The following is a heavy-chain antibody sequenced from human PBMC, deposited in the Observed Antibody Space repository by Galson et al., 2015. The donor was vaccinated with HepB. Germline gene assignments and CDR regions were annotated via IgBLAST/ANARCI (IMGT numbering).Heavy chain of an antibody. J-gene: IGHJ5*02. CDR3: ARDLGGATRPGFDP. Sequence: SVKVSCKASGYTFTSYGISWVRQAPGQGLEWMGWISAYNGNTNYAQKLQGRVTMTTDTSTGTAYMELSSLRSEDTAVYYCARDLGGATRPGFDPWGQGTLVTVSS. V-gene: IGHV1-18*04. D-gene: IGHD3-16*01. CDR2: ISAYNGNT. CDR1: GYTFTSYG.